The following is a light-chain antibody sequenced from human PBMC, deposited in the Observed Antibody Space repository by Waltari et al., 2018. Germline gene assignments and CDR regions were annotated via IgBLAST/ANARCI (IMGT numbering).Light chain of an antibody. Sequence: QSALTQPASVSGSPGQSITISCTGTSSDVGNYNLVSGYQQHPGKAPKLMISAGSKRPSGVSNRFSCSKSGNTASLTISGLQAEDEADYYCCSYAGSSTYVFGTGTKVTVL. V-gene: IGLV2-23*01. CDR3: CSYAGSSTYV. CDR2: AGS. J-gene: IGLJ1*01. CDR1: SSDVGNYNL.